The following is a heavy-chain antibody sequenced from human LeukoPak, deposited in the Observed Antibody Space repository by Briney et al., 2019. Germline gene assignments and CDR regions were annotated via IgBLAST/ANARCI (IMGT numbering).Heavy chain of an antibody. CDR3: ARGLNRLPPGGY. Sequence: SETLSLTCAVYGGSFSGYYWSWIRQPPGKGLEWIGDINHSGSTNYNPSLKSRVTISADTSKKQFSLNLRSVTAADTAVYYCARGLNRLPPGGYWGQGTLVIVSS. D-gene: IGHD3-16*02. CDR2: INHSGST. J-gene: IGHJ4*02. CDR1: GGSFSGYY. V-gene: IGHV4-34*01.